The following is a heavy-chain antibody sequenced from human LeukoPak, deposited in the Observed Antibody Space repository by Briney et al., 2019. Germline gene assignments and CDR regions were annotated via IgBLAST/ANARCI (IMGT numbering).Heavy chain of an antibody. CDR2: IWYDGRNS. D-gene: IGHD3-10*01. Sequence: GGSLRLSCAASGFTFSSHGMHWVRQAPGKGLEWVSGIWYDGRNSYYADPVKGRFTISRENSNNTLYLQMNSLRAEDTAVYYCARDVHGSGKNWFDPWGQGTLVIVSS. CDR1: GFTFSSHG. V-gene: IGHV3-33*01. CDR3: ARDVHGSGKNWFDP. J-gene: IGHJ5*02.